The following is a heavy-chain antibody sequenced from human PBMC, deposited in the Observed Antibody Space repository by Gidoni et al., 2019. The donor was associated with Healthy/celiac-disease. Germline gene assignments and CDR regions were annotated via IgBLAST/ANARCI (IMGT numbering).Heavy chain of an antibody. CDR1: GGSFSGYY. Sequence: QVQLQQWGAGLLKPSETLSLTCAVYGGSFSGYYWSWIRQPPGKGLEWIGEINHSGSTNYNPSLKSRVTISVDTSKNQFSLKLSSVTAADTAVYYCARGRLLWFGVFDYWGQGTLVTVSS. V-gene: IGHV4-34*01. D-gene: IGHD3-10*01. CDR2: INHSGST. CDR3: ARGRLLWFGVFDY. J-gene: IGHJ4*02.